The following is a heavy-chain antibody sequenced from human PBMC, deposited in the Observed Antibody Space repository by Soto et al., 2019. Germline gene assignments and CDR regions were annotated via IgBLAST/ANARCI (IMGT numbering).Heavy chain of an antibody. CDR3: AIGPPGVPSYYYYYGMDV. CDR2: ISAYNGNT. J-gene: IGHJ6*02. D-gene: IGHD3-10*01. V-gene: IGHV1-18*01. Sequence: QVQLVQSGAEVKKPGASVKVSCKASGYTFTSYGISWVRQAPGQGLEWMGWISAYNGNTNYAQKLQGRVTMTTDTSTSTAYMERRSLRSDDTAVYYSAIGPPGVPSYYYYYGMDVWGQGTTVTVSS. CDR1: GYTFTSYG.